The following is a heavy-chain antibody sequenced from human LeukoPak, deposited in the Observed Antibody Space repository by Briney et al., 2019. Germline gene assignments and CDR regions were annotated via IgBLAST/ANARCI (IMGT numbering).Heavy chain of an antibody. CDR2: IYYSGST. CDR1: GGSISSGDYY. Sequence: SETLSLTCTVSGGSISSGDYYWSWIRQPPGKGLEWIGYIYYSGSTYYNPSLKSRVTISVDTSKNQFSLRLSSVTAADTAVDYCARRSSFTRDFDYWGQGTLVTVSS. J-gene: IGHJ4*02. V-gene: IGHV4-30-4*01. D-gene: IGHD6-13*01. CDR3: ARRSSFTRDFDY.